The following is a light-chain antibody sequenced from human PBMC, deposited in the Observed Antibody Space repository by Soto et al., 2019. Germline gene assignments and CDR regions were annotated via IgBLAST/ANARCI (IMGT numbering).Light chain of an antibody. Sequence: QSALTQPASVSGSPGQSITIFCTGTNSDVGSYNYVSWYQHHPDKAPKLLIYEVTNRPSGVSNRFSGSKSGNTASLTIYGLQAEDEADYYCSSYTNSGSVFGGGTKLTVL. CDR3: SSYTNSGSV. CDR1: NSDVGSYNY. V-gene: IGLV2-14*01. CDR2: EVT. J-gene: IGLJ2*01.